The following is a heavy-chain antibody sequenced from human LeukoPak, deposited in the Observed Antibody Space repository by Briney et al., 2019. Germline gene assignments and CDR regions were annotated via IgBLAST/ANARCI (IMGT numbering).Heavy chain of an antibody. Sequence: GGSLRLSCAASGFTFSNYAMTWVRQAPGKGLEWVSVISGSGGTTYYADSVKGRFTISRDNSKNTLYLQMNSLRAEDTAVYYCAKDGFYCSSTSCYLFWAFDTWGQGTMVTVSS. CDR3: AKDGFYCSSTSCYLFWAFDT. V-gene: IGHV3-23*01. J-gene: IGHJ3*02. CDR1: GFTFSNYA. D-gene: IGHD2-2*01. CDR2: ISGSGGTT.